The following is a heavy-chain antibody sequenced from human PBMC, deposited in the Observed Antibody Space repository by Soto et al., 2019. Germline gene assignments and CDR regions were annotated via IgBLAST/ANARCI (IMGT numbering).Heavy chain of an antibody. CDR3: ARAWEWDLLRHYYGMDV. D-gene: IGHD1-26*01. CDR2: INPNSGGT. CDR1: GYTFTGHY. J-gene: IGHJ6*02. Sequence: ASVRGSCKASGYTFTGHYMHWVRQAPGQGLEWMGWINPNSGGTNYAQKFQGRVTMTRDTSISTAYMELSRLRSDDTAVYYCARAWEWDLLRHYYGMDVRRQGTTVTVSS. V-gene: IGHV1-2*02.